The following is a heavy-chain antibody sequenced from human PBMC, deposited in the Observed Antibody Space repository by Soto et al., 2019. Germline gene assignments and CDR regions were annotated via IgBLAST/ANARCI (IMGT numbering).Heavy chain of an antibody. CDR3: ARDFFPGGEPTQF. Sequence: SETLSLTCTVSGVSVSSGSYYWSWIRQPPGKGLEWIGYIYYSGSTNYNPSLKSRVTISLDTSKNQFSLKLTSVTAADTAVYYCARDFFPGGEPTQFWGPGTLVPVSA. J-gene: IGHJ4*02. CDR1: GVSVSSGSYY. CDR2: IYYSGST. D-gene: IGHD2-15*01. V-gene: IGHV4-61*01.